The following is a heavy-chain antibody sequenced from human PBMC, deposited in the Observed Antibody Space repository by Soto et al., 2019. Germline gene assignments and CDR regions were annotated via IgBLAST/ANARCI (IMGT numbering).Heavy chain of an antibody. CDR1: GYTFTVYY. CDR2: INPNSGGT. J-gene: IGHJ4*02. CDR3: ARDGVGATPPKY. V-gene: IGHV1-2*02. Sequence: ASVKVSCKASGYTFTVYYMHCVLQAPGQWLEWMGWINPNSGGTNYAQKFQGRVTMTRDTSISTAYMELSRLRSDDTAVYYCARDGVGATPPKYWGQGTLVTVSS. D-gene: IGHD1-26*01.